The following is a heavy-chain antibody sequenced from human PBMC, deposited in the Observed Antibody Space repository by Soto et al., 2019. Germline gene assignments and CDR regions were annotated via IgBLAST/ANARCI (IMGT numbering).Heavy chain of an antibody. V-gene: IGHV3-20*04. D-gene: IGHD3-9*01. CDR3: ARDFGILTGYYYYYYGMDV. J-gene: IGHJ6*02. Sequence: EVQLVESGGGVVRPGGSLRLSCAASGFTFDDYGMSWVRQAPGKGLEWVSGINWNGGSTGYADSVKGRFTISRDNAKNSLYLQMNSLRAEDTALYYCARDFGILTGYYYYYYGMDVWGQGTTVTVSS. CDR1: GFTFDDYG. CDR2: INWNGGST.